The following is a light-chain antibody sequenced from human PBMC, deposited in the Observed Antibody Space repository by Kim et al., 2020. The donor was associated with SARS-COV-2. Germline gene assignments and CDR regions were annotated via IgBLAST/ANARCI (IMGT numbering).Light chain of an antibody. CDR2: GAS. Sequence: PGERVTHSCRASQSVSSNSLAWYQQKPGQSPRLLIYGASTRATGIPDRFSGSGSGTDFTLTISRLEAEDFAVYYCQQHGASPSITFGQGTRLEIK. J-gene: IGKJ5*01. CDR3: QQHGASPSIT. CDR1: QSVSSNS. V-gene: IGKV3-20*01.